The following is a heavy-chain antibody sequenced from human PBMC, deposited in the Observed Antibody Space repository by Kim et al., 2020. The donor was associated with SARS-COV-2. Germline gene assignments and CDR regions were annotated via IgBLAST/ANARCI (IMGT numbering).Heavy chain of an antibody. CDR3: AHFFYGSGSYYDNGFDP. D-gene: IGHD3-10*01. CDR1: GFSLSTSGVG. Sequence: SGPTLVNPTQTLTLTCTFSGFSLSTSGVGVGWIRQPPGKALEWLALIYWDDDKRYSPSLKSRLTITKDTSKNQVVLTMTNMDPVDTATYYCAHFFYGSGSYYDNGFDPRGQGTLVNVSS. J-gene: IGHJ5*02. V-gene: IGHV2-5*02. CDR2: IYWDDDK.